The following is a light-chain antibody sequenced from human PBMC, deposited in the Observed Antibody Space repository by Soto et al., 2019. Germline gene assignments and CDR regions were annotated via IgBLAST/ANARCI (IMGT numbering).Light chain of an antibody. V-gene: IGKV1-17*01. CDR3: LQYNTYPWT. Sequence: DIQMTQSPSSLSASVGDRVTITCRAGQGSRNALGWYQQKPGTAPKRLIYAASRLQSGVPSRFSGSGSETAFTLTISSLQPEDFATYYCLQYNTYPWTFGQGTTVDI. J-gene: IGKJ1*01. CDR1: QGSRNA. CDR2: AAS.